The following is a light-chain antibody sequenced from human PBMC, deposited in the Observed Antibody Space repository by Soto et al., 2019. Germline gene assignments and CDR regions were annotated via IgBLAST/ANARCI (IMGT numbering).Light chain of an antibody. Sequence: EIVLTQSPGTLSLSPGERATLSCRASQSVTSDYFAWYQQKPGQAPKLLIYDASSRSTGIPDRFSGSGSGTDFTLTISRLEPEDFAVYYCQQDGSSPLTFGGGTKVEIK. V-gene: IGKV3-20*01. CDR3: QQDGSSPLT. CDR1: QSVTSDY. CDR2: DAS. J-gene: IGKJ4*01.